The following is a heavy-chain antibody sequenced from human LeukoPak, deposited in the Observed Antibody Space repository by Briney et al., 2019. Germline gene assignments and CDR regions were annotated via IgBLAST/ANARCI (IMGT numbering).Heavy chain of an antibody. CDR1: GFTFSSYA. CDR2: ISYDGSNK. CDR3: ARRAGAYSHPYDY. J-gene: IGHJ4*02. V-gene: IGHV3-30*14. D-gene: IGHD4/OR15-4a*01. Sequence: GGSLRLSCAASGFTFSSYAMHWVRQAPGKGLEWVAVISYDGSNKYYADSVKGRFTTSRDNSKNTLYLQMNSLRAEDTAVYYCARRAGAYSHPYDYWGQGTLVTVSS.